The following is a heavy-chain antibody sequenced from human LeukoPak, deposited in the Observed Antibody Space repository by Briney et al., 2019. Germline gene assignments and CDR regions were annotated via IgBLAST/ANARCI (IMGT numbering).Heavy chain of an antibody. Sequence: ASVKVSCKASGYTFTSYGISWVRQAPGQGLEWMGWISAYSGNTNYAQKLQGRVTMTTDTSTSTAYMELRSLRSDDTAVYYCARDSIGVAASVTFDYWGQGTLVTVSS. CDR2: ISAYSGNT. D-gene: IGHD2-15*01. CDR1: GYTFTSYG. CDR3: ARDSIGVAASVTFDY. V-gene: IGHV1-18*01. J-gene: IGHJ4*02.